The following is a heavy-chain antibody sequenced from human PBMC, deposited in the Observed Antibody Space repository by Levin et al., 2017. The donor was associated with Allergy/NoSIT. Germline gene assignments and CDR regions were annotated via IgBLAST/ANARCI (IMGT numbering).Heavy chain of an antibody. D-gene: IGHD5-12*01. J-gene: IGHJ6*03. Sequence: LRLSCSVSGDSISRGFYYWSWIRQPAGEGLEWIGRIYVTGSTTYSPSLKSRVIISLDRSKAQVSLKINSVTAADTAVYYCARDLEGFSGYKPYCYREVWGKGTTVTVSS. V-gene: IGHV4-61*02. CDR1: GDSISRGFYY. CDR3: ARDLEGFSGYKPYCYREV. CDR2: IYVTGST.